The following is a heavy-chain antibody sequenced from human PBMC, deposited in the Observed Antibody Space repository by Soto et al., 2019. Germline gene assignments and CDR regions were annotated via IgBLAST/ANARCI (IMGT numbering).Heavy chain of an antibody. D-gene: IGHD3-10*01. CDR2: ISSSGSTI. Sequence: GGSLRLSCAASGFTFSSYEMNWVRQAPGKGLEWVSYISSSGSTIYYADSVKGRFTIPRDNAKNSLYLQMNGLRAEDTAVYYCARNFGYGSGSYYSISYYYYYYGMDVWGQGTTVTVSS. CDR3: ARNFGYGSGSYYSISYYYYYYGMDV. CDR1: GFTFSSYE. J-gene: IGHJ6*02. V-gene: IGHV3-48*03.